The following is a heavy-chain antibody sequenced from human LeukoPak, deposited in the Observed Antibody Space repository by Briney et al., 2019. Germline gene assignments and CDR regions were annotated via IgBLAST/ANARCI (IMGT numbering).Heavy chain of an antibody. CDR1: GFTVSSNY. CDR2: IYSGGST. D-gene: IGHD1-1*01. V-gene: IGHV3-53*01. J-gene: IGHJ3*02. CDR3: ARGVPHAFDM. Sequence: LAGGYLRLSCAASGFTVSSNYMSWVRQAPGKGLEWVSVIYSGGSTYYADSVKRRFTSSRDNSKNTLYLQMNSRRAEDKAVYYCARGVPHAFDMWGGQGTMVTVCS.